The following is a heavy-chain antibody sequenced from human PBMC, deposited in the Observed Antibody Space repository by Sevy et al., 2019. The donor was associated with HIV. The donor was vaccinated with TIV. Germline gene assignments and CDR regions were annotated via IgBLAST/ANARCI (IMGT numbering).Heavy chain of an antibody. D-gene: IGHD1-1*01. CDR2: IYYSGST. CDR1: GGSISSYY. Sequence: SETLSLTCTVSGGSISSYYWSWIRQPPGKGLEWIGYIYYSGSTNYNPSLKSRVTISVDTSKNQFALKHSSVTAADTAVYYCARDRVLYYYYGMDVWGQGTTVTVSS. V-gene: IGHV4-59*13. CDR3: ARDRVLYYYYGMDV. J-gene: IGHJ6*02.